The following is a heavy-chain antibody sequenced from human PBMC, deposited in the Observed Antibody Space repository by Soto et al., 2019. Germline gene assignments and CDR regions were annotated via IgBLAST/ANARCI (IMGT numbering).Heavy chain of an antibody. D-gene: IGHD3-22*01. CDR3: AIRASYYDSSGYFDY. V-gene: IGHV3-74*01. Sequence: GGSLRLSCAASGFTFSSYWMHWVRQAPGKGLVWVSRINSDGSSTSYADSVKGRFTISRDDAKNTLYLQMNSLRAEDTSVYYCAIRASYYDSSGYFDYWGQGTLVTVSS. CDR2: INSDGSST. CDR1: GFTFSSYW. J-gene: IGHJ4*02.